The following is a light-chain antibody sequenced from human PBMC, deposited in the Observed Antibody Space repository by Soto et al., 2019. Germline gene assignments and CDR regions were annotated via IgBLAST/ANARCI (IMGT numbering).Light chain of an antibody. CDR1: SGHSSYI. J-gene: IGLJ2*01. V-gene: IGLV4-60*02. Sequence: QSVLTQSSSASASLGSSVKLTCTLSSGHSSYIIAWHQQQPGKAPRYLMKLEGSGSYNKGSGVPDRFSGSSSGADRYLTISNLQFDDVANYYCETWDSNTRVFGGGTKLTVL. CDR3: ETWDSNTRV. CDR2: LEGSGSY.